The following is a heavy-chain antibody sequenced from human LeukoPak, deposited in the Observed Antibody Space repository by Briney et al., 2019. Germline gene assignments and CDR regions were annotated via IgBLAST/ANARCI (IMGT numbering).Heavy chain of an antibody. D-gene: IGHD3-10*01. J-gene: IGHJ4*02. Sequence: GGSLRLSCAASGFTFSSYAMSWVRQAPGKGLEWVSAISCSGGSTYYADSVKGRFTISRDHSNNTLYLQMNSLRAEDTAVYYCAKDRVPVWFGALYSFAYWGQGTLVTVSS. CDR3: AKDRVPVWFGALYSFAY. CDR1: GFTFSSYA. CDR2: ISCSGGST. V-gene: IGHV3-23*01.